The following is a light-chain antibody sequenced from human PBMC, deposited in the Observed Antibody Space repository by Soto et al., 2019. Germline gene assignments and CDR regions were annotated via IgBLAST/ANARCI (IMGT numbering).Light chain of an antibody. CDR3: SAFTTDNFVI. Sequence: QSVLTQPASVSGSPGQSITISCTGTSSDVGNSIYVSWYQHHPGKAPKLVIYDVSDRPSGISDRFSASKSGNTASLTISGLPADDEADYYCSAFTTDNFVIFGGGTKLTVL. V-gene: IGLV2-14*03. J-gene: IGLJ2*01. CDR2: DVS. CDR1: SSDVGNSIY.